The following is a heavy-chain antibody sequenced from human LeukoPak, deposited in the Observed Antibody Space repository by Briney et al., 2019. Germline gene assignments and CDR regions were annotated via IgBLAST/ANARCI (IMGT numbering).Heavy chain of an antibody. CDR3: ARHSGGHCGGDCPTDLDY. CDR1: GYSFTSYW. CDR2: IYPGDSDT. D-gene: IGHD2-21*02. J-gene: IGHJ4*02. Sequence: GESLKISCKGSGYSFTSYWIGWVRQMPGKGLDWMGIIYPGDSDTRYSPSFQGQVTISADKSISTAYLQWSSLKASDTAMYYCARHSGGHCGGDCPTDLDYWGQGTLVTVSS. V-gene: IGHV5-51*01.